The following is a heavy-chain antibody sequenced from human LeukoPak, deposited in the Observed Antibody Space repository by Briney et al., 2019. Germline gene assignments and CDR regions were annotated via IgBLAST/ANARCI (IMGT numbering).Heavy chain of an antibody. Sequence: GGSLRLTCAASGFTVSSHFMSWVRQAPGKGLEWVSVIYSGGLTYYADSVKGRFTISRDNSRNTLYLQMNSLRAEDTAVYYCAREPLTGYYGFDYWGQGTLVTVSS. CDR2: IYSGGLT. CDR3: AREPLTGYYGFDY. D-gene: IGHD3-9*01. J-gene: IGHJ4*02. V-gene: IGHV3-53*01. CDR1: GFTVSSHF.